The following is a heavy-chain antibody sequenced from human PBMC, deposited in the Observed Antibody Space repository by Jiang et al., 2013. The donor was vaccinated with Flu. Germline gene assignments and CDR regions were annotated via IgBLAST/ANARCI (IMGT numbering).Heavy chain of an antibody. CDR2: ININGFT. D-gene: IGHD2-21*01. CDR1: GFIVSDYN. CDR3: ARERLVLDAFDL. Sequence: VQLVESGGGLVNPGGSLRLSCAASGFIVSDYNMDWIRHAPGKGLEWLSYININGFTNNAESVRGRFTISRDPVKNMLFLQINSLSAEDTAVYYCARERLVLDAFDLWGQGTTVTVSS. J-gene: IGHJ3*01. V-gene: IGHV3-11*05.